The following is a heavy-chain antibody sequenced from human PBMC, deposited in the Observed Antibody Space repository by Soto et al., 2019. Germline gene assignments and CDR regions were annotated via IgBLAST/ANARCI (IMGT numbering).Heavy chain of an antibody. CDR2: IIPIFGTA. D-gene: IGHD3-3*01. CDR1: GGTFSSYA. J-gene: IGHJ6*02. V-gene: IGHV1-69*13. CDR3: ATGLRFLEWLWALDGMDV. Sequence: SVKVSCKASGGTFSSYAISWVRQAPGQGLEWMGGIIPIFGTANYAQKFQGRVTITADESTSTAYMELSSLRSEDTAVYYCATGLRFLEWLWALDGMDVWGQGTTVTVSS.